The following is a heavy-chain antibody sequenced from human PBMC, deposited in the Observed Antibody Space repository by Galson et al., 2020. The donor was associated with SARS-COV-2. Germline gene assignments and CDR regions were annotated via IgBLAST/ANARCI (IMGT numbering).Heavy chain of an antibody. CDR2: INSIGST. J-gene: IGHJ4*02. V-gene: IGHV4-34*01. CDR3: AREETFFLVVTATRMCYFDY. CDR1: GGSFSGYY. Sequence: SETLSLTCAAYGGSFSGYYWSWIRQPPGKGLEWIGEINSIGSTNYNPPLKSPATISVDTSKNHFSLKLSSVTAADTAVYYCAREETFFLVVTATRMCYFDYWGRGTLATVAS. D-gene: IGHD2-21*02.